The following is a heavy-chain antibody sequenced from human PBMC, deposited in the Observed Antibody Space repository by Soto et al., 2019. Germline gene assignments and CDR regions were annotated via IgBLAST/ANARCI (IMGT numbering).Heavy chain of an antibody. V-gene: IGHV3-48*02. D-gene: IGHD4-17*01. CDR3: ARDHYSSNTVTIMDY. CDR2: ISDSSGTI. CDR1: GFTFTRHS. J-gene: IGHJ4*02. Sequence: GGSLRLSCAASGFTFTRHSMNWVRQAAGKGLEWISYISDSSGTIYYADSVKGRLTISRDNVPHSMYTQLNSLREEHTAVSYRARDHYSSNTVTIMDYSGQGTPVTLSS.